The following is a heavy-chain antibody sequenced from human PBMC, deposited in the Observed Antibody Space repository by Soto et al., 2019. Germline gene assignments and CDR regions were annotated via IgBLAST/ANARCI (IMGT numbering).Heavy chain of an antibody. J-gene: IGHJ4*02. Sequence: SETLSLTCTVSGGSISSYYWSWIRQPPGKGLEWIGYIYYSGSTNYNPSLKSRVTISVDTSKNQFSLKLSSVTAADTAVYYCARDGDPYYYDSSGYHPQGFFDYWGQGTLVTVSS. CDR1: GGSISSYY. V-gene: IGHV4-59*01. D-gene: IGHD3-22*01. CDR3: ARDGDPYYYDSSGYHPQGFFDY. CDR2: IYYSGST.